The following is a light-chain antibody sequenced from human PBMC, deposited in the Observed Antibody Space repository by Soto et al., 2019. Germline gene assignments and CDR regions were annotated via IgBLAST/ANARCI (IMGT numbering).Light chain of an antibody. J-gene: IGKJ2*01. CDR3: QQSYSTPPDT. Sequence: DIQMTQSPSSLSASVGDRVAITCRASQYINTYLNWYQQKPGKAPKLLIYAASTFQSGVPSRFSGSGSGTDFTLTISSLQPEDFATYYCQQSYSTPPDTFGQGTNLEIK. CDR1: QYINTY. CDR2: AAS. V-gene: IGKV1-39*01.